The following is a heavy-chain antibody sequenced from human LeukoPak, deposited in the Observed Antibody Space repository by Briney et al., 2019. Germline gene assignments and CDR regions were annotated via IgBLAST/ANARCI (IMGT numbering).Heavy chain of an antibody. V-gene: IGHV3-21*01. Sequence: GGSLRLSCAASGFTFSSYSMNWVRQAPGKGLEWVSSISSSSSYIYYADSVKGRFTISRDNAKNSLYLQMNSLRAEDTAVYYCAKFDSGSAFDIWGQGTMVTVSS. D-gene: IGHD3-10*01. J-gene: IGHJ3*02. CDR2: ISSSSSYI. CDR3: AKFDSGSAFDI. CDR1: GFTFSSYS.